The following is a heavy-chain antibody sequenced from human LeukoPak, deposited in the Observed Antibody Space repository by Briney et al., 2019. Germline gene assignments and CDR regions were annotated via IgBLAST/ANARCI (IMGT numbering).Heavy chain of an antibody. Sequence: SETLSLTCAVYGGSFSGYYWSWIRQPPGKGLEWIGSIYYSGSTYYNPSLKSRVTISVDTSKNQFSLKLSSVTAADTAVYYCARDTAVAGTTTFDYWGQGTLVTVSS. V-gene: IGHV4-34*01. CDR1: GGSFSGYY. CDR2: IYYSGST. D-gene: IGHD6-19*01. J-gene: IGHJ4*02. CDR3: ARDTAVAGTTTFDY.